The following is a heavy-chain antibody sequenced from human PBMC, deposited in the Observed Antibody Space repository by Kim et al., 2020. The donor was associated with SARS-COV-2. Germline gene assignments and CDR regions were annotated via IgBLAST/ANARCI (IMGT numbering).Heavy chain of an antibody. CDR2: TNPNSGNT. CDR1: GYTFTSYD. Sequence: ASVKVSCKASGYTFTSYDINWVRQATGQGLEWMGWTNPNSGNTGYAQKFQGRVTMTRNTSISTAYMELSSLRSEDTAVYYCARDGSSGYWENFDYWGQGTLVTVSS. CDR3: ARDGSSGYWENFDY. D-gene: IGHD3-22*01. J-gene: IGHJ4*02. V-gene: IGHV1-8*01.